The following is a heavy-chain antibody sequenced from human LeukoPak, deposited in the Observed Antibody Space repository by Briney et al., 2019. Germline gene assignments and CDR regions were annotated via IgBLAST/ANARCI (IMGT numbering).Heavy chain of an antibody. CDR3: ARAPGYGDWTSDY. J-gene: IGHJ4*02. D-gene: IGHD4-17*01. V-gene: IGHV3-33*01. Sequence: GGSLRLSCAASGFTFSSYGMHWVRQAPGKGLEWVAVIWYDGSNKYYADSVKGRFTISRDNSKNTLYLQMNSLRAEDTAVYYCARAPGYGDWTSDYWGQGTLVTVSS. CDR2: IWYDGSNK. CDR1: GFTFSSYG.